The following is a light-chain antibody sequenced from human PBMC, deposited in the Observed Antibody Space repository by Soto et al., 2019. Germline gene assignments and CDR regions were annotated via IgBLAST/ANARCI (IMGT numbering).Light chain of an antibody. CDR1: QSISSW. J-gene: IGKJ5*01. CDR3: QHYNSYPIT. Sequence: DIQMTQSPSTLSASVGDRVTITCRASQSISSWLAWYQQKPGTAPKLLIYKASSLESGVPSRFSGSGSGTEFTLAISSLQPDDFATYYCQHYNSYPITFGQGTRLEIK. CDR2: KAS. V-gene: IGKV1-5*03.